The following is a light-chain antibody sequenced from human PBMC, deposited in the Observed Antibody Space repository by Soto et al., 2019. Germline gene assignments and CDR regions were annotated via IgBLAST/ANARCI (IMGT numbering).Light chain of an antibody. CDR3: QHRSSWPRS. Sequence: RVMTQSPVTLSVSPGERVTLSCRASQAISNNLAWYQQKPGQAPRLLIHDAAYRASGIPERFSGSGSGTAFSLSISSLEPDDFAVYYCQHRSSWPRSFGRGTKVEV. CDR2: DAA. CDR1: QAISNN. J-gene: IGKJ1*01. V-gene: IGKV3D-11*03.